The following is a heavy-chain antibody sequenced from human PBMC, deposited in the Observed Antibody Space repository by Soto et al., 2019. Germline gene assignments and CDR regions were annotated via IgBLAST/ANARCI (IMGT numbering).Heavy chain of an antibody. Sequence: QVQLVESGGGVVQPGRSLRLSCAASGFTFSSYAMHWVRQAPGKGLEWVAVISYDGSNKYYADSVKGRFTISRDNSKNTLNLQMNSLRAEDTAVYYCARDGTMVYASGRMDVWGQGTTVTVSS. V-gene: IGHV3-30-3*01. CDR2: ISYDGSNK. D-gene: IGHD2-8*01. CDR3: ARDGTMVYASGRMDV. CDR1: GFTFSSYA. J-gene: IGHJ6*02.